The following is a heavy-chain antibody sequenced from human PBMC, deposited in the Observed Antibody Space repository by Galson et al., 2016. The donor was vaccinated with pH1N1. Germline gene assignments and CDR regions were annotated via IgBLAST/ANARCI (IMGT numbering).Heavy chain of an antibody. Sequence: SLRLSCAASGFTFGDYSLNWVRRAPGKGLEWVGFISSNSYGGTTGYAASVKDRFTISRDDSKSIAYLQMNSLKTEDTAVYYCSGSNWPLDYWGQGTLVTVSS. J-gene: IGHJ4*02. CDR1: GFTFGDYS. CDR3: SGSNWPLDY. D-gene: IGHD1-1*01. V-gene: IGHV3-49*04. CDR2: ISSNSYGGTT.